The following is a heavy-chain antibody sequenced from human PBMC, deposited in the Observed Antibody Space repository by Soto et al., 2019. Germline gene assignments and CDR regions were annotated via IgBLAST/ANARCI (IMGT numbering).Heavy chain of an antibody. CDR1: GFTFSSCT. Sequence: EVHLVESGGGLVKPGGSLRLSCAVSGFTFSSCTMNWVRQAPGKGLEWVSSISPSSGHIYYADSVKGRFTISRDNAKNSRFLQMNSLSGEDTAVYYCSGCSGGACHKNYGMDVWGQGTTVTVSS. J-gene: IGHJ6*02. V-gene: IGHV3-21*06. CDR2: ISPSSGHI. D-gene: IGHD2-15*01. CDR3: SGCSGGACHKNYGMDV.